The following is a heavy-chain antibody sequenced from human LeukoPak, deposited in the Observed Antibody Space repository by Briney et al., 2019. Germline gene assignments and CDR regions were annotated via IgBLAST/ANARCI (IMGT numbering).Heavy chain of an antibody. Sequence: SETLSLTCTVSGYSISSGYYWAWIRPPPGKGLEWIGSIYHSGSTYYNPSLKSRVTISVDTSKNQFSLKLSSVTAADTAVYYCARGSRIAAAGAFDYWGQGTLVTVSS. CDR3: ARGSRIAAAGAFDY. CDR1: GYSISSGYY. V-gene: IGHV4-38-2*02. CDR2: IYHSGST. J-gene: IGHJ4*02. D-gene: IGHD6-13*01.